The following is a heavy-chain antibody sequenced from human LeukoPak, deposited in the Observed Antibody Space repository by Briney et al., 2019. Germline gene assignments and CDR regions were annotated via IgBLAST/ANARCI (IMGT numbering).Heavy chain of an antibody. V-gene: IGHV4-31*03. CDR2: TSYSGST. CDR3: AVGTGYRNYYYYGMDV. Sequence: SETLSLTCTVSGGSFSSGDYSWSWIRQHPGKGLEWIGYTSYSGSTYYNPSLKSRVTISVDTSKNQFSLKLSSVTAADTAVYYCAVGTGYRNYYYYGMDVWGQGTTVTVSS. CDR1: GGSFSSGDYS. D-gene: IGHD3/OR15-3a*01. J-gene: IGHJ6*02.